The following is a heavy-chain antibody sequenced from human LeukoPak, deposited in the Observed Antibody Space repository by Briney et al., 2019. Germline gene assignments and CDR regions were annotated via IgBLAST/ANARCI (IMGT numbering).Heavy chain of an antibody. J-gene: IGHJ4*02. CDR1: GFTFSAYS. CDR2: ISVSGGGT. CDR3: VKDWRDESNCGGDCLQY. D-gene: IGHD2-21*02. Sequence: GGSLRLSCVASGFTFSAYSMTWVRQAPGKGLDWVSSISVSGGGTYYADSVRGRFTISRDNSKNTLYLHMNSLRAEDTAVYYCVKDWRDESNCGGDCLQYWGQGTLVTASS. V-gene: IGHV3-23*01.